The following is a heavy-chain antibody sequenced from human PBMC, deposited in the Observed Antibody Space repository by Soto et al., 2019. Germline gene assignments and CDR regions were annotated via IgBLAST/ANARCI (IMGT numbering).Heavy chain of an antibody. CDR2: IYWDDAK. CDR3: AHRDCRGGSCYLFGY. CDR1: GFSLSTSGVG. J-gene: IGHJ4*02. D-gene: IGHD2-15*01. Sequence: QITLKESGPTLVKPTQTLTLTCTFSGFSLSTSGVGVGWIRQPPGKALEWLALIYWDDAKRYSPSLKSRLTITQDTSKNQVVLTMTNMDPVDTGTYYCAHRDCRGGSCYLFGYWGQGTLVTVSS. V-gene: IGHV2-5*02.